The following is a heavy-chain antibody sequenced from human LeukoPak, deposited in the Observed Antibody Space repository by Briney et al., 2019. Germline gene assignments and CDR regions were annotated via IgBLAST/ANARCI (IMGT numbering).Heavy chain of an antibody. CDR3: AKGGNSLAYGMDV. CDR2: ISSDGSNK. V-gene: IGHV3-30-3*01. Sequence: GGSLRLSCAGSGVTFNTFSIHWVRQAPGKGLEGVAVISSDGSNKYYADSVKGRFTISRDNSKNTLDLQMNSLRAEDTAVYYCAKGGNSLAYGMDVWGQGTTVTVSS. J-gene: IGHJ6*02. D-gene: IGHD4-23*01. CDR1: GVTFNTFS.